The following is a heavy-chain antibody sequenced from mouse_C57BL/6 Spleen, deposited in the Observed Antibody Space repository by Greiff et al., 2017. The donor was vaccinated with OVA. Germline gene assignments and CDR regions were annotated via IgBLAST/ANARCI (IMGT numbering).Heavy chain of an antibody. CDR1: GYAFSSYW. CDR2: LYPGDGDT. J-gene: IGHJ4*01. Sequence: VQLQQSGAELVKPGASVKISCKASGYAFSSYWMNWVKQRPGKGLEWIGQLYPGDGDTNYNGKFKGKATLTADKSSSTAYMQLSSLTSEDSAVYFCARGGGPSYAMDYWGQGTSVTVSS. V-gene: IGHV1-80*01. CDR3: ARGGGPSYAMDY.